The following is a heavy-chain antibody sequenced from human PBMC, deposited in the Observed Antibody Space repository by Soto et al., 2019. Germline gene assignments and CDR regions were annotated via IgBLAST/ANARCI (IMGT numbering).Heavy chain of an antibody. CDR2: ISSRSSYI. D-gene: IGHD3-3*01. J-gene: IGHJ6*02. CDR1: GFTVSSND. V-gene: IGHV3-21*01. CDR3: ARDQRYDFWSGYYRDYGMDV. Sequence: GGSLRLSCAASGFTVSSNDRSWVRQAPGKGLEWVSSISSRSSYIYYADSVKGRFTISRDNAKISVYLQMNSLRAEDTAVYYCARDQRYDFWSGYYRDYGMDVWGQGTTVTVSS.